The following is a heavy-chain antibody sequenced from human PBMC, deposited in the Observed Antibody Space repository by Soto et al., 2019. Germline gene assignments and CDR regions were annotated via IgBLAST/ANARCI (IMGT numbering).Heavy chain of an antibody. D-gene: IGHD4-17*01. J-gene: IGHJ4*02. CDR1: GGSISSGGYY. CDR2: IYYSGST. V-gene: IGHV4-31*03. CDR3: ATGYDCGDTVDY. Sequence: TLSLTCTVSGGSISSGGYYWSWIRQHPGKGLEWIGYIYYSGSTYYNPSLKSRVTISVDTSKNQFSLKLSSVTAADTAVYYCATGYDCGDTVDYWGQGTLVTVSS.